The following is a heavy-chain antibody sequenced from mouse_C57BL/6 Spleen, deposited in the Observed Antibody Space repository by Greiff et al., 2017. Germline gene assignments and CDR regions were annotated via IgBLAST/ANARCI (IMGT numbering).Heavy chain of an antibody. J-gene: IGHJ1*03. CDR2: FDPEDGET. D-gene: IGHD1-1*01. CDR1: GFNIKDYY. V-gene: IGHV14-2*01. Sequence: VQLQQSGAELVKPGASVKLSCTASGFNIKDYYMPWVKQRTEQGLEWIGRFDPEDGETKYAPKFQGKATITADTSSNTAYLQLSSLTSEDTAVYYCARRGSSFWYFDVWGTGTTVTVSS. CDR3: ARRGSSFWYFDV.